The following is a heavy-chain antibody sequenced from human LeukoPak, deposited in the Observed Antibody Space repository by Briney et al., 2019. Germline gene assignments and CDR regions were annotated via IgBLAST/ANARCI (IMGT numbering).Heavy chain of an antibody. D-gene: IGHD1-14*01. J-gene: IGHJ4*02. Sequence: ASVKVSCKASGYTFTSYYVHWVRQAPGQGLEWMGIINPSGGSTSYAQKFQGRVTMTRDTSTSTVYMELSSLRSEDTAVYYCARWSPDQEGFDYWGQGTLVTVSS. CDR1: GYTFTSYY. V-gene: IGHV1-46*01. CDR2: INPSGGST. CDR3: ARWSPDQEGFDY.